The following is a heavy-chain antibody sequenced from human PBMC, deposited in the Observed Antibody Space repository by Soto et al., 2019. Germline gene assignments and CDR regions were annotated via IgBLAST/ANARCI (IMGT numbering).Heavy chain of an antibody. CDR1: GFPLRSYA. CDR3: AKELEATVAFDY. V-gene: IGHV3-23*01. D-gene: IGHD4-17*01. CDR2: ISVSGGST. Sequence: EVQLLESGGGLVQPGGSLRLSCAASGFPLRSYAMSWVRQAPGKGLEWVSTISVSGGSTYYADSVKGRFSISRDSSKNTRYLQINSLRAEDTAVYYGAKELEATVAFDYWGQGTLVTVSS. J-gene: IGHJ4*02.